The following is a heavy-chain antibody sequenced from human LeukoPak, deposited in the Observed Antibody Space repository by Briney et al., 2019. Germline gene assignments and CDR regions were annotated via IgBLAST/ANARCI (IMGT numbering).Heavy chain of an antibody. CDR2: IKQDGSEK. Sequence: GGSLRLSCAASGLTFSNYWMDWVRQAPGKGLEWVANIKQDGSEKNYVDSVKGRLIISRDNAKNSLYLQMNTLRADDTAVYYCARDGFGTGSNWGQGTLVTVSS. D-gene: IGHD3-16*01. CDR3: ARDGFGTGSN. J-gene: IGHJ4*02. CDR1: GLTFSNYW. V-gene: IGHV3-7*03.